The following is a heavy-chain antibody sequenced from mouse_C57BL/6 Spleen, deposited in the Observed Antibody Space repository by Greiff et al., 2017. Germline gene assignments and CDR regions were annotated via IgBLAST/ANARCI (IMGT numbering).Heavy chain of an antibody. CDR2: IYPGSGST. CDR1: GYTFTSYW. CDR3: ARGDYYGSTYYAMDY. V-gene: IGHV1-55*01. D-gene: IGHD1-1*01. Sequence: QVQLQQPGAELVKPGASVKMSCKASGYTFTSYWITWVKQRPGQGLEWIGDIYPGSGSTNYNEKFKSKATLTVDTSSSTVYMQLSSLTSEDSAVYYCARGDYYGSTYYAMDYWGQGTSVTVPS. J-gene: IGHJ4*01.